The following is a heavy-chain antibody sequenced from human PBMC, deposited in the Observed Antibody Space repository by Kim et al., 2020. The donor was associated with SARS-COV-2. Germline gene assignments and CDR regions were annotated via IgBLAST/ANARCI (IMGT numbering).Heavy chain of an antibody. J-gene: IGHJ6*02. V-gene: IGHV4-39*01. D-gene: IGHD3-9*01. Sequence: RVTISVDTSKNQFSLKLSSVTAADTAVYYCARREVLRYFDWLKHDYGMDVWGQGTTVTVSS. CDR3: ARREVLRYFDWLKHDYGMDV.